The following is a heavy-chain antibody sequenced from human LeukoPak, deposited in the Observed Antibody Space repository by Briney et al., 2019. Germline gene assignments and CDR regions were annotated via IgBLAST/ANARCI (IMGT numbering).Heavy chain of an antibody. J-gene: IGHJ5*02. V-gene: IGHV4-34*01. CDR1: GGSFSGYY. D-gene: IGHD3-16*01. CDR3: ARGGGSALRS. CDR2: INHSGST. Sequence: PSETLSLTCAVYGGSFSGYYWSWIRQPPGKGLEWIGEINHSGSTNYNPSLKSRVTISVDTSKNQFSLKLSSVTAADTAVYYCARGGGSALRSWGQGTLVTVSS.